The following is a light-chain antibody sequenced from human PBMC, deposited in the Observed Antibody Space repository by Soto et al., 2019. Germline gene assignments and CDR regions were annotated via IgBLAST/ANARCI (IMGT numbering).Light chain of an antibody. Sequence: DIQMTQSPSSLSASVGDRVTITCRASQSISNYLNWYQQKPGKAPKLLIYAASSLESGVPSRFSGSGSGTDFTITISSLQPEDFATYYCQQSYSTPFTFGPGTKVDIQ. CDR3: QQSYSTPFT. V-gene: IGKV1-39*01. CDR2: AAS. CDR1: QSISNY. J-gene: IGKJ3*01.